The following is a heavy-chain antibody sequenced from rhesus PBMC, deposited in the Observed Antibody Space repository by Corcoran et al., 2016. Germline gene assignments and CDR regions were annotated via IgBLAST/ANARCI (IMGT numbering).Heavy chain of an antibody. D-gene: IGHD1-44*01. CDR1: GGSISGYY. J-gene: IGHJ4*01. CDR2: IDGNIAGT. V-gene: IGHV4-81*01. CDR3: ARGGGTAAFDY. Sequence: QLQLQESGPGLVKPSETLSLTCAVSGGSISGYYWSWIRQPPGKGLEWIGNIDGNIAGTNYYPSLKSRVTIYKDTSKNQFSLKLTSVTAADTAVYYCARGGGTAAFDYWGQGVLVTVSS.